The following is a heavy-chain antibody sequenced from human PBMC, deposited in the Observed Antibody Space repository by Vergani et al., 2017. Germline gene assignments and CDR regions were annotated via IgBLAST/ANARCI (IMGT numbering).Heavy chain of an antibody. J-gene: IGHJ4*02. CDR2: IYYSGLT. V-gene: IGHV4-39*01. D-gene: IGHD6-19*01. CDR3: ARQRPGSGWSPGDFDD. Sequence: QLQLQQSGPGLVKPSETLFLTCTVSADSISSGSYYWGWIRQPPGKSLEWIVSIYYSGLTYYNPSLKSRVAISFDTSKNHFSLNVTSVTAADTAVYFCARQRPGSGWSPGDFDDWGQGILVTVSS. CDR1: ADSISSGSYY.